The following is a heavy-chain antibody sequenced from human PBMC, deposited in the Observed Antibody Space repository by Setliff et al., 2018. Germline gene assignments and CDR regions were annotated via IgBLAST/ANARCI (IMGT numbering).Heavy chain of an antibody. J-gene: IGHJ5*02. CDR2: IYYSGKT. D-gene: IGHD4-4*01. CDR3: SRGPSKVQFDT. V-gene: IGHV4-39*01. CDR1: GASITTSNSY. Sequence: SETLSLTCTVSGASITTSNSYWGWIRQPPGKGLEWIAHIYYSGKTFCMPSLQSRVTISADTSTNQLSLKLSSVTAADTAVYYCSRGPSKVQFDTWGRGIPVTSPQ.